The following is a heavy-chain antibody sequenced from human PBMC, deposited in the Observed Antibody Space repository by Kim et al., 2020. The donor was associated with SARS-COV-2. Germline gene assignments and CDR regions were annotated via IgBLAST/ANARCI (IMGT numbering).Heavy chain of an antibody. CDR1: GGSISSSSYY. V-gene: IGHV4-39*01. CDR3: ARHPHPYWYFDL. J-gene: IGHJ2*01. Sequence: SETLSLTCTVSGGSISSSSYYWGWIRQPPGKGLEWIGSIYYSGSTYYNPSLKSRVTISVDTSKNQFSLKLSSVTAADTAVYYCARHPHPYWYFDLWGRGTLVTVSS. CDR2: IYYSGST.